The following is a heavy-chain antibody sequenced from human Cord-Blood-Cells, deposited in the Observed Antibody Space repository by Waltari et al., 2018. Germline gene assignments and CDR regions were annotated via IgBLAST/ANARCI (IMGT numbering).Heavy chain of an antibody. J-gene: IGHJ2*01. CDR2: IYPGDSDT. Sequence: EVQLVPSGAEVTTPGESLKISCKGSGYSFPSYWIGWVRQLPGKGLEWMGIIYPGDSDTRYSPSFQGQVTISADKSISTAYLQWSSLKASDTAMYYCARHHGAARPAKYWYFDLWGRGTLVTVSS. D-gene: IGHD6-6*01. CDR3: ARHHGAARPAKYWYFDL. CDR1: GYSFPSYW. V-gene: IGHV5-51*01.